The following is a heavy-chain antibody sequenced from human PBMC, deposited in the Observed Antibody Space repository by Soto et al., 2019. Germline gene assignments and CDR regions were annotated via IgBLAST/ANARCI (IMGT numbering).Heavy chain of an antibody. Sequence: VPLVESGGGSVQPGGSLRLSCVASGITFSGYWMHWVRQVPVKGLVWVARVDSAGSGTSYAYSVKGRFTISRDNAKNTLSLQMDSLRVEDTAVYYCATVFEHWGQVIQVTVSS. CDR3: ATVFEH. CDR2: VDSAGSGT. CDR1: GITFSGYW. J-gene: IGHJ4*02. V-gene: IGHV3-74*01.